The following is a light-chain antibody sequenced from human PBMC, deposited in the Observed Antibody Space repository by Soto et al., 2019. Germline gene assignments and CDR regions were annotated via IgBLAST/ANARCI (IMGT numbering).Light chain of an antibody. CDR1: QSVLYSSNNKNY. V-gene: IGKV4-1*01. Sequence: DIVMTQSPDSLAVYLGERATINCKSSQSVLYSSNNKNYLAWYQQKPGQPPKLLIYWASTRESGVPDRFSGSGSGTDFTLTISSLQAEDVAVYYCQQYYSTPFTFGPGTKVYIK. CDR3: QQYYSTPFT. CDR2: WAS. J-gene: IGKJ3*01.